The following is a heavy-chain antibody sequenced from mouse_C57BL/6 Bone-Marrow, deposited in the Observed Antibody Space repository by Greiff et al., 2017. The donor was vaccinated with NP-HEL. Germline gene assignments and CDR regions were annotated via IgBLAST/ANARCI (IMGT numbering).Heavy chain of an antibody. Sequence: EVQLQQSGPVLVKPGASVKMSCKASGYTFTDYYMNWVKQSHGKSLEWIGVINPYNGGTSYNQKFKGKATLTVDKSSSTAYMELNSLTSEDSAVYYCARSYYGNYVSFAYWGQGTLVTVSA. CDR3: ARSYYGNYVSFAY. CDR2: INPYNGGT. CDR1: GYTFTDYY. V-gene: IGHV1-19*01. D-gene: IGHD2-10*01. J-gene: IGHJ3*01.